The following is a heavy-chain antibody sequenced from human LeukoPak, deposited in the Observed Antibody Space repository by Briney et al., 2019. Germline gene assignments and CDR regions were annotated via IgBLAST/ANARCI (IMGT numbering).Heavy chain of an antibody. CDR3: ARGELGHFDY. CDR2: IYYSGNT. J-gene: IGHJ4*02. V-gene: IGHV4-31*03. Sequence: RPSETLSLTCTVSGGSISSGGYYWSWIRQHPGKGLEWIGYIYYSGNTHYNPSLKSRVTISVDTSKNQFSLKLSSVTAADTAVYYCARGELGHFDYWGQGTLVTVSS. D-gene: IGHD7-27*01. CDR1: GGSISSGGYY.